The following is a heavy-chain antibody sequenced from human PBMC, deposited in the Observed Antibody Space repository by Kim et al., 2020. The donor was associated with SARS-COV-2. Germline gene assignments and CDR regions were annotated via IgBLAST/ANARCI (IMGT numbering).Heavy chain of an antibody. D-gene: IGHD6-13*01. J-gene: IGHJ6*02. CDR3: ATPSIAAAPPNFYYYYGMDV. CDR1: GYTLTELS. CDR2: FDPEDGET. Sequence: ASVKVSCEVSGYTLTELSMHWVRQAPGKGLECMGGFDPEDGETIYAQKFQGRVTMTEDTSTDTAYMELSSLRSEDTAVYYCATPSIAAAPPNFYYYYGMDVWGQGTTVTVSS. V-gene: IGHV1-24*01.